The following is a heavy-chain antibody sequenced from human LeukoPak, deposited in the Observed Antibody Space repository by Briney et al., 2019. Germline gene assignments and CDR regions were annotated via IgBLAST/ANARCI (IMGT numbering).Heavy chain of an antibody. V-gene: IGHV1-18*01. CDR2: ISAYNGNT. CDR1: GYTFTSYG. CDR3: ARDGYDSSGYGGSDY. D-gene: IGHD3-22*01. Sequence: ASVKVSCKASGYTFTSYGISWVRQAPGQGLEWMGWISAYNGNTNYAQKLQGRVTMTTDTSTTTAYMELRSLRSDDTAVYYCARDGYDSSGYGGSDYWGQGTLVTVSS. J-gene: IGHJ4*02.